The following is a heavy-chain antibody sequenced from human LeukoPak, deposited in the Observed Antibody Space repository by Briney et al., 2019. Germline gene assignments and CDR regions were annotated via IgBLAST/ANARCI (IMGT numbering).Heavy chain of an antibody. D-gene: IGHD3-16*02. CDR2: IHPSTGNP. CDR3: ARAYQRLGDLSLPDY. J-gene: IGHJ4*02. CDR1: GYTFTNYA. Sequence: ASVKVSCKASGYTFTNYAMNWVRQAPGQGLEWMGWIHPSTGNPTYAQGFTGRFVFSLDTSVSTTYLQISSLKAEDTAVYYCARAYQRLGDLSLPDYWGRGTLVTVSS. V-gene: IGHV7-4-1*02.